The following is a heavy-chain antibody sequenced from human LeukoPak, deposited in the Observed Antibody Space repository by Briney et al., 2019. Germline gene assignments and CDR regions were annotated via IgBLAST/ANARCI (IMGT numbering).Heavy chain of an antibody. J-gene: IGHJ5*01. CDR1: RYTLISYA. CDR3: ATAGRYYYYDSSCYYWFDS. CDR2: INPSGGST. Sequence: GASVKDSCKASRYTLISYAINGVRPAPGQGREWMGLINPSGGSTSYAEKFQGRVTITEDKSTDTAYMHLSSLRSEDTAVYYCATAGRYYYYDSSCYYWFDSWGEGTVVAVSA. D-gene: IGHD3-22*01. V-gene: IGHV1-46*01.